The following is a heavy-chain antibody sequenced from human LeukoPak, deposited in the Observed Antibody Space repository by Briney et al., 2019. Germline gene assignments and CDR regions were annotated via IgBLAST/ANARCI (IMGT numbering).Heavy chain of an antibody. D-gene: IGHD6-13*01. Sequence: GGSLRLSCAASGFTFSSYSMNWVRQAPGKGLEWVAVVSHDGNNKSFADSVKGRFTISRDNSKSTVYLQMNNLRREDTGVYYCAREAFSSRWNWGQGTLVTVSS. CDR1: GFTFSSYS. CDR3: AREAFSSRWN. CDR2: VSHDGNNK. V-gene: IGHV3-30*05. J-gene: IGHJ4*02.